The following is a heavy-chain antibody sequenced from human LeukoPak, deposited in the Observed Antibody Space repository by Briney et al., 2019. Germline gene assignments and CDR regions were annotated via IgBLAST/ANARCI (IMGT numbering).Heavy chain of an antibody. CDR1: GFAFSGYA. V-gene: IGHV3-23*01. CDR2: ISCSGAST. J-gene: IGHJ4*02. Sequence: GGSLSLSRVSSGFAFSGYAMSWVRQAPGKGLEGVSSISCSGASTYYADSVKGRFTNSRDNSKNTLYLQMNSLRAEDTAVYYCAKDLHYDFWSGSIRCDYWGQGTLVTVSS. CDR3: AKDLHYDFWSGSIRCDY. D-gene: IGHD3-3*01.